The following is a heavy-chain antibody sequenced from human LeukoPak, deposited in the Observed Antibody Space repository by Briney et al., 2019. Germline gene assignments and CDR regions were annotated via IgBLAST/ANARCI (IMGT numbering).Heavy chain of an antibody. J-gene: IGHJ6*03. D-gene: IGHD2-2*02. CDR1: GFTFSSDW. CDR2: IKQDGSEK. CDR3: ARDHAVVVPAAIRYYYYYMDV. Sequence: GGSLRLSCAASGFTFSSDWMSWVRQAPGKGLEWVANIKQDGSEKYYVDSVKGRFTISRDNAKNSLYLQMNSLRAEDTAVYYCARDHAVVVPAAIRYYYYYMDVWGKGTTVTVSS. V-gene: IGHV3-7*01.